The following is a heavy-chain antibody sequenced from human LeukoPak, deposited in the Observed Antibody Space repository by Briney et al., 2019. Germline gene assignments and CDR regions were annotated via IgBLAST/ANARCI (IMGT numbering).Heavy chain of an antibody. CDR2: IDAGNGRT. CDR3: ATPGRRRGYAY. D-gene: IGHD5-18*01. Sequence: ASVKVSCKASGYDFTKYAVQWVRQAPGQRLEWMGWIDAGNGRTRYSQDFQGRVTITRDTSARIAYMELSSLTSDDMSVYYCATPGRRRGYAYWGQGTLVTVSS. V-gene: IGHV1-3*03. CDR1: GYDFTKYA. J-gene: IGHJ4*02.